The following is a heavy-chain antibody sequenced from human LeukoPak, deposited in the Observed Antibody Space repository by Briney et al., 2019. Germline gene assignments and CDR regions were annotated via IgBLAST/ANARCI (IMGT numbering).Heavy chain of an antibody. CDR1: GFTFSSYW. V-gene: IGHV3-74*03. CDR3: ARDSGYSSYGDFDY. D-gene: IGHD4-11*01. Sequence: GGSLRLSCVASGFTFSSYWIHWVRQAPGKGLVWVSRINSDGSSTTYADSVKGRFTISRDNAKNTVYLQMNSLRAEDTAVYYCARDSGYSSYGDFDYWGQGTLVTVSS. CDR2: INSDGSST. J-gene: IGHJ4*02.